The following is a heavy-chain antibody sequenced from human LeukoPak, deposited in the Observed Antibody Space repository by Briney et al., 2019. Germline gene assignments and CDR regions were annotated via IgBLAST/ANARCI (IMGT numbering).Heavy chain of an antibody. Sequence: SVKVSCKASGYTFTSYGISWVRQAPGQGLEWMGGIIPIFNTANYAQKFQGKVTITADVSTSTAYMELSSLKSEDTAVYYCAGVGATTSTEFDPWGQGTLVTVSS. V-gene: IGHV1-69*13. CDR1: GYTFTSYG. D-gene: IGHD1-26*01. CDR2: IIPIFNTA. CDR3: AGVGATTSTEFDP. J-gene: IGHJ5*02.